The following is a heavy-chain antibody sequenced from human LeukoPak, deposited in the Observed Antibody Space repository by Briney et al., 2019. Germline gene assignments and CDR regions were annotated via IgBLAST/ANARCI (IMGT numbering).Heavy chain of an antibody. V-gene: IGHV3-30*03. D-gene: IGHD1-14*01. CDR1: GFTFGGYG. CDR3: TRYNNDHFDY. CDR2: IAYDGSRA. Sequence: GGSLRLSRAGSGFTFGGYGMHWFRQTPGNGLEWVAVIAYDGSRAFYADSVKGRFTISRDNSKNTMSVQMDDLRAEDTAVYYCTRYNNDHFDYWGQGTLVTVSS. J-gene: IGHJ4*02.